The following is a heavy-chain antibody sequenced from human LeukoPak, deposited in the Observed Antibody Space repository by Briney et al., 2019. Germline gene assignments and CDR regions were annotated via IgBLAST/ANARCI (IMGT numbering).Heavy chain of an antibody. CDR2: IYYSGST. D-gene: IGHD3-3*01. Sequence: SETLSLTCTVSGCSITSSSYYLGWIRQSPGKRLEWIGSIYYSGSTYYNPSLKSRVTISVDTSKNQFSLKLSSVTAADTAVYYCARADREWLSAFDIWGQGTMVTVSS. J-gene: IGHJ3*02. V-gene: IGHV4-39*01. CDR3: ARADREWLSAFDI. CDR1: GCSITSSSYY.